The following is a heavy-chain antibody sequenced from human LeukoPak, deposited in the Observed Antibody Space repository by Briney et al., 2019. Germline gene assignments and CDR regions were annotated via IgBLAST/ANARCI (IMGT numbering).Heavy chain of an antibody. V-gene: IGHV1-46*01. J-gene: IGHJ4*02. CDR2: INPSGGST. D-gene: IGHD3-22*01. Sequence: ASVKVSCKASGYTFTSYYMHWVRQAPGQGLEWMGIINPSGGSTSYAQKFQGRVTMTRDMSTSTVYMELSSLRSEDTAVYYCARAGPYYYDSSGYLDYWGQGTLVTVSS. CDR3: ARAGPYYYDSSGYLDY. CDR1: GYTFTSYY.